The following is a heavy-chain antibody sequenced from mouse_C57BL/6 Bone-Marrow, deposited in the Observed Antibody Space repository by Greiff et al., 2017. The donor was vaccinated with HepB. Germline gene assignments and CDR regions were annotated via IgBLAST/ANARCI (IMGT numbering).Heavy chain of an antibody. J-gene: IGHJ2*01. D-gene: IGHD1-1*02. Sequence: EVMLVESEGGLVQPGRSMKLSCTASGFTFSDYYMAWVRQVPEKGLEWVANINYDGSSTYYLDSLKSRFIISRDNAKNILYLQMSSLKSEDTATYYCARESLLWPYYFDYWGQGTTPTVSS. CDR3: ARESLLWPYYFDY. CDR2: INYDGSST. V-gene: IGHV5-16*01. CDR1: GFTFSDYY.